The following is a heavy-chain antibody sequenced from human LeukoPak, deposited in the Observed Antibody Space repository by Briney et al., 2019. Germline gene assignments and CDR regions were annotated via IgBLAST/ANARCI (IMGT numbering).Heavy chain of an antibody. D-gene: IGHD3-16*02. CDR2: ISSSGSTI. CDR3: ARDQWVGGYYDYVWGSYRYTVLADY. CDR1: GFTFSSYE. V-gene: IGHV3-48*03. Sequence: GGSLRLSCAASGFTFSSYEMNWVRQAPGKGLEWVSYISSSGSTIYYADSVKGRFTISRDNAKNSLYLQMNSLRAEDTAVYYCARDQWVGGYYDYVWGSYRYTVLADYWGQGTLVTVSS. J-gene: IGHJ4*02.